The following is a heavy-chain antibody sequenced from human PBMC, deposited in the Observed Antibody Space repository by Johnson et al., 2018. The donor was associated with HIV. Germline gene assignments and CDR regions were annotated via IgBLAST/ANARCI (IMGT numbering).Heavy chain of an antibody. CDR3: ARGTRAAFDI. CDR2: IKQDGSEK. CDR1: GFTFSRYW. Sequence: VQLVESGGGLVQPGGSLRLSCAASGFTFSRYWMSWVRQAPGKGLEWVANIKQDGSEKYYVDSVKGRFTISRDNAKNSVYLQMNSLRAEDTAVYYCARGTRAAFDIWGQGTMVTVSS. V-gene: IGHV3-7*05. D-gene: IGHD2-2*01. J-gene: IGHJ3*02.